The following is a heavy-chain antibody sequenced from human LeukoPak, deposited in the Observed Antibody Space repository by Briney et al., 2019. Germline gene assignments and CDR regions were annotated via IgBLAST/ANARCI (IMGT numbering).Heavy chain of an antibody. CDR1: GYTFTSYY. CDR2: INPSGGST. J-gene: IGHJ4*02. D-gene: IGHD1-1*01. CDR3: ARGRALRYTYYFDY. Sequence: ASVKVSCKASGYTFTSYYMHWARQAPGQGPEWMGIINPSGGSTSYAQKFQGRVTMTRDTSTSTAYMELRSLRSDDTAVYYCARGRALRYTYYFDYWGQGTLVTVSS. V-gene: IGHV1-46*01.